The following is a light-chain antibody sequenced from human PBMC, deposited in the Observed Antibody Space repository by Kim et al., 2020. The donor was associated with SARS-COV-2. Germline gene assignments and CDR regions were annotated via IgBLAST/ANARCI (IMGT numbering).Light chain of an antibody. V-gene: IGLV3-9*01. CDR3: QVWDRSTASYV. J-gene: IGLJ1*01. Sequence: ALGQTARITCGGNHIGSNNVHCCQQKPGQAPVVVIYRDSNLPSGIPERFSGSNSGNTATLTISRAQAGDEADYYCQVWDRSTASYVFGNGTKVTVL. CDR2: RDS. CDR1: HIGSNN.